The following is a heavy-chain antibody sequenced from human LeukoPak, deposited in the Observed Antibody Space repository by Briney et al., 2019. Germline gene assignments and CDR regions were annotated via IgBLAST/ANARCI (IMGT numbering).Heavy chain of an antibody. V-gene: IGHV1-46*01. D-gene: IGHD2-15*01. CDR1: GYTFTSNY. J-gene: IGHJ2*01. CDR3: ARSDHFEVAATRDWYFDL. Sequence: ASVKVSCKAFGYTFTSNYMHWVRQAPGQGLEWMGGINPSGGTTSYAQKFQGRITMTRDMSTSTVYMELSSLRSEDTAVYYCARSDHFEVAATRDWYFDLWGRGTLVTVSS. CDR2: INPSGGTT.